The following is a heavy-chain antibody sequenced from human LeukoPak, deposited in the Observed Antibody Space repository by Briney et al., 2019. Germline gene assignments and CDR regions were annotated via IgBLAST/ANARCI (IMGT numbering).Heavy chain of an antibody. J-gene: IGHJ6*02. D-gene: IGHD3-10*01. CDR2: IWYDGSNK. CDR3: ARMFYYGSGSYNYYYYGMDV. Sequence: GGSLRLSCAASGFTFSSYGMHWVRQAPGKGLEWVAVIWYDGSNKYYADSVKGRFTISRDNSKNTLYLQMNSLRAEDTAVYYCARMFYYGSGSYNYYYYGMDVWGQGTTVTVS. CDR1: GFTFSSYG. V-gene: IGHV3-33*01.